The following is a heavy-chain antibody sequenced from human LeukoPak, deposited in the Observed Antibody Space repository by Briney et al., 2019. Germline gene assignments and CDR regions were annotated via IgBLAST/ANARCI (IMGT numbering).Heavy chain of an antibody. CDR1: GYTFTSYA. CDR2: ISAYNGNT. Sequence: ASVKVSCKASGYTFTSYAMNWVRQAPGQGLEWMGWISAYNGNTNYAQKLQGRVTITTDTSTSTAYMELRSLRSDDTAVYYCARVGRAADPLDYWGQGTLVTVSS. D-gene: IGHD6-13*01. J-gene: IGHJ4*02. CDR3: ARVGRAADPLDY. V-gene: IGHV1-18*01.